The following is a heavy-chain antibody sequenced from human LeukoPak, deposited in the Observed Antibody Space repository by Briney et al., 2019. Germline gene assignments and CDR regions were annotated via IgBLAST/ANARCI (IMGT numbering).Heavy chain of an antibody. CDR3: ARDLRAYSSGWYEGENFDY. V-gene: IGHV1-18*01. J-gene: IGHJ4*02. Sequence: GASVKVSCKASGYTFTSYGISWVRQAPGQGLEWMGWISAYNGNTNYAQKLQGRVTMTTDTSTSTAYMELRSLRSDDTAVYYCARDLRAYSSGWYEGENFDYWGQGTLVTVSS. CDR2: ISAYNGNT. D-gene: IGHD6-19*01. CDR1: GYTFTSYG.